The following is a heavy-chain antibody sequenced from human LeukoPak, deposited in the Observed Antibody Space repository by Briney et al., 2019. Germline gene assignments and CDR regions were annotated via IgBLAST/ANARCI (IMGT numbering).Heavy chain of an antibody. D-gene: IGHD4-23*01. CDR3: ARDHEYGGNLGDFDY. CDR2: ISYDGSNK. V-gene: IGHV3-30-3*01. J-gene: IGHJ4*02. Sequence: PGGSLRLSCAASGFTFSSYAMHWVRQAPGKGLEWVAVISYDGSNKYYADSVKGRFTISRDNSKNTLYLQMNSLGAEDTAVYYCARDHEYGGNLGDFDYWGQGTLVTVSS. CDR1: GFTFSSYA.